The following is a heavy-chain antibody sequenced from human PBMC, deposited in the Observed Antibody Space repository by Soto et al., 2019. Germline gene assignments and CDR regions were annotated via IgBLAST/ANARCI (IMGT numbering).Heavy chain of an antibody. D-gene: IGHD2-15*01. CDR2: IYYSGST. J-gene: IGHJ6*02. CDR3: ARRRGSATDYYYYYYGMDV. Sequence: SSSSYYWGWIRQPPGKGLEWIGSIYYSGSTYYNPSLKSRVTISVDTSKNQFSLKLSSVTAADTAVYYCARRRGSATDYYYYYYGMDVWGQGTTVTVSS. CDR1: SSSSYY. V-gene: IGHV4-39*01.